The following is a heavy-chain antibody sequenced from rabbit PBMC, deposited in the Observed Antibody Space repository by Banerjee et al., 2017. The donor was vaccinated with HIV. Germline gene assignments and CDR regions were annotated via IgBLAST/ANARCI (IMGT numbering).Heavy chain of an antibody. D-gene: IGHD6-1*01. V-gene: IGHV1S45*01. J-gene: IGHJ4*01. CDR1: GFDLSSYYY. CDR3: ARDRGITGYAYATYYFNL. Sequence: QEQLKETGGGLVKPGASLTLTCKASGFDLSSYYYMCWVRQAPGKGLEWIASIYNGDGSTYYANWAKGRFTISKTSATTVTLQMTSLTAADAATYFCARDRGITGYAYATYYFNLWGPGTLVTVS. CDR2: IYNGDGST.